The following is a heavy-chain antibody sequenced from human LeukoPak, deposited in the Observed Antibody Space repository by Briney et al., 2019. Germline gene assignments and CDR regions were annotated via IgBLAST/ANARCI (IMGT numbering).Heavy chain of an antibody. CDR3: AKEVEWELPSFNYFDY. CDR1: GFTFSSYA. V-gene: IGHV3-23*01. Sequence: GGSLRFSCAASGFTFSSYAMSWVRQAPGKGLEWVSAISGSGGSTYYADSVKGRFTISRDNSKNTLYPQMNSLRAEDTAVYYCAKEVEWELPSFNYFDYWGQGTLVTVSS. CDR2: ISGSGGST. D-gene: IGHD1-26*01. J-gene: IGHJ4*02.